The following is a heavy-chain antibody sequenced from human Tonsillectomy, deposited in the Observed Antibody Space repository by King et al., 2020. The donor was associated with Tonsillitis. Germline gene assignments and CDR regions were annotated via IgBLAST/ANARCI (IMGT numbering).Heavy chain of an antibody. CDR2: ITTSSSYI. CDR1: GFTFSGYS. J-gene: IGHJ4*02. D-gene: IGHD1-26*01. Sequence: VQLVESGGGLVKPGGSLRLSCAASGFTFSGYSMNWVRQAPGKGLEWVLSITTSSSYIYYADSVKGRFTISRDNAKNSLYLQMNSLRAEDTAVYYCASYEIVGATEQWGQGTLVTVSS. V-gene: IGHV3-21*01. CDR3: ASYEIVGATEQ.